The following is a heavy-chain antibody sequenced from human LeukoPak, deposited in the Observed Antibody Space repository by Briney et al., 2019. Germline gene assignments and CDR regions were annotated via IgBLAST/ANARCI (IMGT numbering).Heavy chain of an antibody. J-gene: IGHJ3*02. CDR1: GFTFSSYA. CDR2: ISGSGGST. D-gene: IGHD3-9*01. Sequence: PGGSLRLSCAASGFTFSSYAMSWVRQAPGKDLKWVSAISGSGGSTYYAGSVKGRFTISRDNSKNTLYLQMNSLRAEDTAVYFFFKRTTEYDILTGYSDAFDIWGQGTMVTVSS. V-gene: IGHV3-23*01. CDR3: FKRTTEYDILTGYSDAFDI.